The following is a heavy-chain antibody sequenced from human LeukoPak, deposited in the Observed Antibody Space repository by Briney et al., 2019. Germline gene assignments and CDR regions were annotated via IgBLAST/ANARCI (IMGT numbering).Heavy chain of an antibody. J-gene: IGHJ4*02. D-gene: IGHD5-18*01. V-gene: IGHV3-21*01. CDR1: GFTFSSYS. Sequence: PGGSLRLSCAASGFTFSSYSMNWVRQAPGKGLEWVSSISSSSSYIYYADSVKGRFTISRDNAKNSLYLQMNSLRAKDTAVYYCARDRTPYVDTAMVTADWGQGTLVTVSS. CDR3: ARDRTPYVDTAMVTAD. CDR2: ISSSSSYI.